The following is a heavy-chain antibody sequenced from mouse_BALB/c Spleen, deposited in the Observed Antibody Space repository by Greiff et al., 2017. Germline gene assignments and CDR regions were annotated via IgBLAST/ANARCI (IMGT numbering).Heavy chain of an antibody. J-gene: IGHJ2*01. V-gene: IGHV7-1*02. CDR2: SRNKANDYTT. D-gene: IGHD4-1*01. Sequence: EVKVVESGGGLVQPGGSLRLSCATSGFTFSDFYMEWVRQPPGKRLEWIAASRNKANDYTTEYSASVKGRFIVSRDTSQSILYLQMNALRAEDTAIYYCARVQTGNYFDYWGQGTTLTVSS. CDR3: ARVQTGNYFDY. CDR1: GFTFSDFY.